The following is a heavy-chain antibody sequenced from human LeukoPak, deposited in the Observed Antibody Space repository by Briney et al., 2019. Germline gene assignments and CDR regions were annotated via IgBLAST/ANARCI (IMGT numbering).Heavy chain of an antibody. D-gene: IGHD3-10*01. Sequence: PPETPSLTSIHSGGSISIYYWSWIRPPPREGLGWSGYIYYSGSTEFIPSLKSRVTISVASSKKHFSLRRSSVTAADTAVYYWARHVGRYYYGSGGPRGRFDPWGEGTLVTVSS. CDR2: IYYSGST. CDR1: GGSISIYY. J-gene: IGHJ5*02. CDR3: ARHVGRYYYGSGGPRGRFDP. V-gene: IGHV4-59*08.